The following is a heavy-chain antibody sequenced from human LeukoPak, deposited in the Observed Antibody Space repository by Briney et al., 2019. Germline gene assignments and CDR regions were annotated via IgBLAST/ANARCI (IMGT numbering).Heavy chain of an antibody. CDR1: GVSISSSNSY. J-gene: IGHJ5*02. D-gene: IGHD3-22*01. V-gene: IGHV4-39*02. Sequence: SETLSLTCTVSGVSISSSNSYWGWIRPPPGKGLEWIGSIYYSGNTYYNASLKSQVSISIDTSKNQFSLRLTSVTAAGTAVYYCARDRYNYDSSGTRWFDPWGQGTLVTVSS. CDR3: ARDRYNYDSSGTRWFDP. CDR2: IYYSGNT.